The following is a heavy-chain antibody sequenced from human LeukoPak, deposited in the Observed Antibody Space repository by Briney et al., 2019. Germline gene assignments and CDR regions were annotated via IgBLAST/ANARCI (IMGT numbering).Heavy chain of an antibody. V-gene: IGHV3-23*01. Sequence: GGSLRLSCAASGFTFSGYAMSWVRQAPGRGLEWVSAISGSGGSTYYADSVKGRFTISRDNSKNTLYLQMNSLRAEDTAVYYCAKVSGHGDYVSATDYWGQGTLVTVSS. J-gene: IGHJ4*02. CDR2: ISGSGGST. D-gene: IGHD4-17*01. CDR1: GFTFSGYA. CDR3: AKVSGHGDYVSATDY.